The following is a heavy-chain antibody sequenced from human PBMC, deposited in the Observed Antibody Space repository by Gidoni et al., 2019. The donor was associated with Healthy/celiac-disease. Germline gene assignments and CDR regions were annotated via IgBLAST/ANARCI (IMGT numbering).Heavy chain of an antibody. V-gene: IGHV3-48*02. J-gene: IGHJ6*02. CDR3: ARGLLPMITCGGVIGGYGMDV. Sequence: EVQLVESGGGLVQPGGSMRLSCAASGFTFSSYSMTWFRQAPGKGLEWVSYISSSSSTIYYADSVKGRFTISRDNAKNSLYLQMNSLRDEDTAVYYCARGLLPMITCGGVIGGYGMDVWGQGTTVTVSS. D-gene: IGHD3-16*01. CDR1: GFTFSSYS. CDR2: ISSSSSTI.